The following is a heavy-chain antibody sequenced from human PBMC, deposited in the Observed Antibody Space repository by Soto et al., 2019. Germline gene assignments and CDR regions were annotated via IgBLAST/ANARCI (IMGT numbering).Heavy chain of an antibody. J-gene: IGHJ6*02. CDR3: ARDIAVAGTGYGMDV. D-gene: IGHD6-19*01. V-gene: IGHV1-18*04. Sequence: SVKVSCKASGYTFTSYGISWVRQAPGQGLEWMGWISAYNGNTNYAQKLQGRVTMTTDTSTSTAYMELRSLRSDDTAVYYCARDIAVAGTGYGMDVWGQGTTVTVSS. CDR1: GYTFTSYG. CDR2: ISAYNGNT.